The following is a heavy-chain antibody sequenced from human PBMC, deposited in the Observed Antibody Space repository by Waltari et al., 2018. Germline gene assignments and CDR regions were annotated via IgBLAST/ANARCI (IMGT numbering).Heavy chain of an antibody. CDR2: IYPGDSVT. Sequence: EVQLVQSGAEVKKPGASLKISCKGSGYSFTSYWIGWVRQMPGKGLEWMGLIYPGDSVTRYSPSFHGQVTISADKSSSTAYLQWSSLKASDTAMYYCARWPSPPIARRGYYGMDVWGQGTTVTVSS. V-gene: IGHV5-51*01. D-gene: IGHD6-13*01. J-gene: IGHJ6*02. CDR1: GYSFTSYW. CDR3: ARWPSPPIARRGYYGMDV.